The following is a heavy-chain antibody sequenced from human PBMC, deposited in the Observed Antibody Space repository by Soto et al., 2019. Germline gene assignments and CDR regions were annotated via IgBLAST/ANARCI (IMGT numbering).Heavy chain of an antibody. CDR2: IYSSGST. Sequence: SETLSLTCTVSGGSISSGYYYWSWIRQPPGKGLEWIGYIYSSGSTYYNPSLKSRLTISPDTSTSQFSLKLSSVTAADTAVYYCARAKSRDTGLVDAFDIWGQGTMVTVSS. J-gene: IGHJ3*02. D-gene: IGHD5-18*01. CDR1: GGSISSGYYY. CDR3: ARAKSRDTGLVDAFDI. V-gene: IGHV4-30-4*01.